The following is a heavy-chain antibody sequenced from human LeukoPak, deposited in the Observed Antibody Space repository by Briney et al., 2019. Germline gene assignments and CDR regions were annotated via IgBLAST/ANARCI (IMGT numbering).Heavy chain of an antibody. CDR1: GGSFSGYY. Sequence: SETLSLTCAVYGGSFSGYYWSWIRQPPGKGLEWIGEINHSGSTNYNPSLKSRVTISVDTSKNQFSLKLSSVTAADTVVYYCAARRGYCSSTSCYTWWFDPWGQGTLVTVSS. D-gene: IGHD2-2*02. CDR2: INHSGST. V-gene: IGHV4-34*01. J-gene: IGHJ5*02. CDR3: AARRGYCSSTSCYTWWFDP.